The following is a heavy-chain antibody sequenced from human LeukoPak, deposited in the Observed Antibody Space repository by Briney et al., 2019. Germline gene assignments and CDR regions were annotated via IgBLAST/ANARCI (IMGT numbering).Heavy chain of an antibody. CDR2: IYYSGST. J-gene: IGHJ4*02. V-gene: IGHV4-39*01. CDR1: GGPISSSSYY. Sequence: PSETLSLTCTVSGGPISSSSYYWGWIRQPPGKGLEWIGSIYYSGSTYYNPSLKSRVTISVDTSKNQFSLKLSSVTAADTAVYYCARQMEERITIFGVVIDYFDYWGQGTLVIVSS. D-gene: IGHD3-3*01. CDR3: ARQMEERITIFGVVIDYFDY.